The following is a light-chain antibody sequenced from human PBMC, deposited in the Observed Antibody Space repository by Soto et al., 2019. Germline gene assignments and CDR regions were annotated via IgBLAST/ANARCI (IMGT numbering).Light chain of an antibody. CDR3: QQSYSTPYT. CDR2: AAS. Sequence: DIQMTQSPPSLSASVGDRVTITCRTSQSVSSYFNWYQQKPGKAPNVLIYAASSLQSGVPSRFSGSGSGTDFTLTISSLQPEDFATYYCQQSYSTPYTFGQGTKLEIK. CDR1: QSVSSY. J-gene: IGKJ2*01. V-gene: IGKV1-39*01.